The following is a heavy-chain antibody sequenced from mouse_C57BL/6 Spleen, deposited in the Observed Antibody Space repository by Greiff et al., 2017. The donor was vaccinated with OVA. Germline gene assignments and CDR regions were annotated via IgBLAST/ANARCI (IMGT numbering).Heavy chain of an antibody. CDR1: GYTFTDYY. V-gene: IGHV1-19*01. CDR2: INPYNGGT. J-gene: IGHJ2*01. D-gene: IGHD3-2*02. Sequence: EVQLQQSGPVLVKPGASVKMSCKASGYTFTDYYMNWVKQSHGKSLEWIGVINPYNGGTSYNQKFKGKATLTVDKSSSTAYMELNRLTSEDSAVYYCARTAQATGYFDYWGQGTTLTVSS. CDR3: ARTAQATGYFDY.